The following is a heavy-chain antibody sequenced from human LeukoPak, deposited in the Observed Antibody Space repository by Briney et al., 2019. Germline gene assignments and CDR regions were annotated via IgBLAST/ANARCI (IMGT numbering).Heavy chain of an antibody. CDR2: IRSKAYGGTT. CDR1: GFTFSSYW. V-gene: IGHV3-49*04. CDR3: TSPYYYDSSGYIFDY. D-gene: IGHD3-22*01. Sequence: GGSLRLSCAASGFTFSSYWLNWVRQAPGKGLEWVGFIRSKAYGGTTEYAASVKGRFTISRDDSKSIAYLQMNSLKTEDTAVYYCTSPYYYDSSGYIFDYWGQGTLVTVSS. J-gene: IGHJ4*02.